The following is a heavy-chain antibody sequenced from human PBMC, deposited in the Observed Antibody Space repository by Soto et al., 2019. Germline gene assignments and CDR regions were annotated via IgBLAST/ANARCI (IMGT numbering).Heavy chain of an antibody. CDR3: AKSGYCSSTSCPDYYYYGMDV. V-gene: IGHV3-23*01. CDR2: ISGSGGST. D-gene: IGHD2-2*01. J-gene: IGHJ6*02. Sequence: EVQLLESGGGLVQPGGSLRLSFAASGFTFSSYAMSWVRQAPGKGLEWVSAISGSGGSTYYADSVKGRFTISRDNSKNSLYLQMNSLRAEDTAVYYCAKSGYCSSTSCPDYYYYGMDVWGQGTTVTVSS. CDR1: GFTFSSYA.